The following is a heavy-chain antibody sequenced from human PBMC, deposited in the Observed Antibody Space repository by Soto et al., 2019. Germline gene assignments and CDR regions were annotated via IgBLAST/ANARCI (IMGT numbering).Heavy chain of an antibody. CDR1: GGSVSSGSYY. D-gene: IGHD3-3*01. CDR3: ARESLNTTFGGVLYYGLDA. Sequence: QVQLQESGPGLVKPSETLSLTCTVSGGSVSSGSYYWSWIRQPPGKGLEWIGYIYYNGSTNYNPSPKSRVTISVDTSKNHCALKLSSVTAADTALYYCARESLNTTFGGVLYYGLDAWGQGTTVTVSS. J-gene: IGHJ6*02. V-gene: IGHV4-61*03. CDR2: IYYNGST.